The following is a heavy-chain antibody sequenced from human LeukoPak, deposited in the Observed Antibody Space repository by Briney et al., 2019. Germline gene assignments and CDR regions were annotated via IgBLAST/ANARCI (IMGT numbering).Heavy chain of an antibody. Sequence: SQTLSLTCAISGDSVSSNDAAWNWIRQSPSRGLEWLGRTFYRSKWYNDYAVSVKSRITINPDTSKNQFSLQLNSVTPEDTAVYYCARGPPPFVVVPAAPFDYWGQGTLVTVSS. V-gene: IGHV6-1*01. CDR3: ARGPPPFVVVPAAPFDY. CDR1: GDSVSSNDAA. D-gene: IGHD2-2*01. CDR2: TFYRSKWYN. J-gene: IGHJ4*02.